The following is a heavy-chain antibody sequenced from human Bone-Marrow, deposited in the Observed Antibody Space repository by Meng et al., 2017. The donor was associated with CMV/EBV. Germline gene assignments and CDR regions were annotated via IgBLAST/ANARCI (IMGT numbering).Heavy chain of an antibody. CDR2: IGSAGDT. V-gene: IGHV3-13*01. CDR1: GFTLSRYD. J-gene: IGHJ6*02. D-gene: IGHD1-14*01. Sequence: GGSLRLSCAASGFTLSRYDIHWVRQVTGKGLEWVSGIGSAGDTYYAGSVKGRFTISREKAKNSLYLQMNSLRAGDTAVYFCTRKEPAKGSDVWGQGTTVTVSS. CDR3: TRKEPAKGSDV.